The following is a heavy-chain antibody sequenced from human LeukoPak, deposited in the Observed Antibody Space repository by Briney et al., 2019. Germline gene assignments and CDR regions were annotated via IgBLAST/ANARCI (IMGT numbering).Heavy chain of an antibody. Sequence: GGSLRLSCAASGFTVSSNYMSGVRQAPGKGLEWVSVIYSGGSTYYADSVKGRFTISRDNSKNTLYLQMSSLRTADTAVYYCARDVGDEGNYWGQGTLVTVSS. D-gene: IGHD3-16*01. CDR1: GFTVSSNY. J-gene: IGHJ4*02. CDR2: IYSGGST. CDR3: ARDVGDEGNY. V-gene: IGHV3-53*01.